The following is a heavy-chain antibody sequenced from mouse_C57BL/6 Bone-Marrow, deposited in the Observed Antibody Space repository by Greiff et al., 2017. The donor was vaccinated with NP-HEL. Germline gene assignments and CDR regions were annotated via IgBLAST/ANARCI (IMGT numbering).Heavy chain of an antibody. CDR1: GFTFSSYA. D-gene: IGHD1-1*01. CDR2: ISDGGSYT. V-gene: IGHV5-4*01. CDR3: ARDQAPSTVVASFDY. Sequence: EVMLVESGGGLVKPGGSLKLSCAASGFTFSSYAMSWVRQTPEKRLEWVATISDGGSYTYYPDNVKGRFTISRDNAKNNLYLQMSHLKSEDTAMYYCARDQAPSTVVASFDYWGQGTTLTVSS. J-gene: IGHJ2*01.